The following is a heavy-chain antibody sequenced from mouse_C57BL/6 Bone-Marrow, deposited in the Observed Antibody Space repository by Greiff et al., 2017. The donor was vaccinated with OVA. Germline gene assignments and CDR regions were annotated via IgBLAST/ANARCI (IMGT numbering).Heavy chain of an antibody. CDR3: ARRKIYYYGSSRVDY. CDR1: GFSLSTSGMG. CDR2: IYWDDDT. Sequence: QVTLKVSGPGILQSSQTLSLTCSFSGFSLSTSGMGVSWIRQPSGKGLVWLAHIYWDDDTRYHPSLKSRLTISKDTSRNQVFLKITRVDTADTATYYCARRKIYYYGSSRVDYWGQGTSVTVSS. J-gene: IGHJ4*01. D-gene: IGHD1-1*01. V-gene: IGHV8-12*01.